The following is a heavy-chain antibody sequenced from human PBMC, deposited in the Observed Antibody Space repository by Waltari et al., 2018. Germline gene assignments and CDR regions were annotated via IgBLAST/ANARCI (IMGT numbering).Heavy chain of an antibody. CDR2: IYYNGRT. D-gene: IGHD2-15*01. Sequence: QLQLQESDPGLVKPSETLSLTCIVSGGSISISSHYWDWIRQPPGKGLEWIGSIYYNGRTQYNPSLKTRVTMSVDTSKNQFSLKMTSVTTADTAMYYCARGGTPDGWFDPWGQGTLVNVSS. CDR1: GGSISISSHY. J-gene: IGHJ5*02. CDR3: ARGGTPDGWFDP. V-gene: IGHV4-39*07.